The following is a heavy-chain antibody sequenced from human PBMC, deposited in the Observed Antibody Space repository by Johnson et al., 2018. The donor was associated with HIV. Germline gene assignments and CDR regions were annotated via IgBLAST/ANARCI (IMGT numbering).Heavy chain of an antibody. CDR2: ISWNSGST. J-gene: IGHJ3*02. CDR1: GFTFDDYA. V-gene: IGHV3-9*01. CDR3: AKDTGAAGTRGYAFDI. D-gene: IGHD6-13*01. Sequence: VQLVESGGGLVQPGRSLRLSCAASGFTFDDYAMHWVRQAPGKGLEWVSGISWNSGSTYYADSVKGRFTISRDNSKNTLYLQLNSPRAEDTAVYYCAKDTGAAGTRGYAFDIWGQGTMVTVSS.